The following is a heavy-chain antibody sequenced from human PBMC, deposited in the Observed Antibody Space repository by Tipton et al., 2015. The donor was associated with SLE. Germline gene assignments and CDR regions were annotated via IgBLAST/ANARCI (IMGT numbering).Heavy chain of an antibody. D-gene: IGHD4-23*01. V-gene: IGHV4-39*07. CDR1: GGSISSSSYY. CDR3: AGDLWYGGNSAPHAFDI. J-gene: IGHJ3*02. Sequence: TLSLTCTVSGGSISSSSYYWGWIRQPPGKGLEWIGSIYYSGSTYYNPSLKSRVTISVDTSKNQFSLKLSSVTAADTAVYYWAGDLWYGGNSAPHAFDIWGQGTMVTVSS. CDR2: IYYSGST.